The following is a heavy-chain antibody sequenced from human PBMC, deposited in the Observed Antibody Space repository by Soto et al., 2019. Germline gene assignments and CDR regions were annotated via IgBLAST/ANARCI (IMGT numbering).Heavy chain of an antibody. J-gene: IGHJ4*02. D-gene: IGHD4-17*01. CDR1: GGSISSSSYY. CDR3: ARSVTKVETLYY. V-gene: IGHV4-39*01. Sequence: SETLSLTCTVSGGSISSSSYYWGWIRQPPGKGLEWIGSIYYSGSTYYNPSLKSRVTISVDTSKNQFSLKLSSVTAADTAVYYCARSVTKVETLYYWGQGTLVTVSS. CDR2: IYYSGST.